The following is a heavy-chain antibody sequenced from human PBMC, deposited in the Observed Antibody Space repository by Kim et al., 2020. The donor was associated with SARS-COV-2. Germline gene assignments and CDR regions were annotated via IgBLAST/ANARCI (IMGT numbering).Heavy chain of an antibody. CDR2: IYSGGST. V-gene: IGHV3-66*02. CDR3: AGRGYYYGSGSYYNVHPSGMDV. D-gene: IGHD3-10*01. CDR1: GFTVSSNY. Sequence: GGSLRLSCAASGFTVSSNYMSWVRQAPGKGLEWVSVIYSGGSTYYADSVKGRFTISRDNSKNTLYLQMNSLRAEDTAVYYCAGRGYYYGSGSYYNVHPSGMDVWGQGTTVTVSS. J-gene: IGHJ6*02.